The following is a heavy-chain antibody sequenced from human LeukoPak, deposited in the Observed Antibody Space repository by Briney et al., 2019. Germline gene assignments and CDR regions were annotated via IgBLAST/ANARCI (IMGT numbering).Heavy chain of an antibody. CDR3: ARGYSSSWYKGDYFDY. D-gene: IGHD6-13*01. Sequence: SETLSLTGTVCVGSISSYYSSWIRQPPGKGMERIGYIYYSGSPNYTPSLKSRVTISVDTSKNQFSLKLRSVTAADTAVYYCARGYSSSWYKGDYFDYWGQGTLVTVSS. CDR1: VGSISSYY. CDR2: IYYSGSP. J-gene: IGHJ4*02. V-gene: IGHV4-59*01.